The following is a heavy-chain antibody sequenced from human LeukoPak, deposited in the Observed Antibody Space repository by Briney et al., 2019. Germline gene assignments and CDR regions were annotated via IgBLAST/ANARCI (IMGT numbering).Heavy chain of an antibody. V-gene: IGHV4-59*08. CDR3: ARHSGSSPHYFDY. D-gene: IGHD1-26*01. CDR1: GGSISSYY. Sequence: WETLSLTCTVSGGSISSYYWSWLRQSPGKGLEWIAFIYYSGSTHYKSSLKSRVTISVDTSRNQFSLRLSSVTAADTAVYYCARHSGSSPHYFDYWGQGTLVTVSS. CDR2: IYYSGST. J-gene: IGHJ4*02.